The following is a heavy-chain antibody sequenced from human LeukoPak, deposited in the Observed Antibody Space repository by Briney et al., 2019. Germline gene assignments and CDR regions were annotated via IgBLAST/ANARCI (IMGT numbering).Heavy chain of an antibody. D-gene: IGHD2-2*01. J-gene: IGHJ6*03. V-gene: IGHV4-39*01. CDR3: ARTPPAVPATYYYYYMDV. Sequence: SETLSLTCTVSGGSISSSSYYWGWIRQPPGKGLEWIGSIYYSGSTYYNPSLKSRVTISVDTSKNQFSLKLSSVTAADTAVYYCARTPPAVPATYYYYYMDVWGKGTTVTISS. CDR2: IYYSGST. CDR1: GGSISSSSYY.